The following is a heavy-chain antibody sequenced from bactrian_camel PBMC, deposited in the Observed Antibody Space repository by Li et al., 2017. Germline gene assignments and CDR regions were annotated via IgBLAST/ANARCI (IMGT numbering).Heavy chain of an antibody. CDR1: GDISRFNC. CDR3: VAAPRYSTSCVEPLRTVWNY. V-gene: IGHV3S53*01. J-gene: IGHJ4*01. Sequence: HVQLVESGGGSVQAGSSLRLSCLASGDISRFNCASWFRQTSGKEREGVAIIDSDGSTNYADSVKGRFTISMDANTLYLQMNSLSPEDSAIYYCVAAPRYSTSCVEPLRTVWNYWGQGTQVTVS. D-gene: IGHD7*01. CDR2: IDSDGST.